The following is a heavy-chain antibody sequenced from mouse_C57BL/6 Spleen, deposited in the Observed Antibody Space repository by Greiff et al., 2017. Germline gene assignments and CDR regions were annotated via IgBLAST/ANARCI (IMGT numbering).Heavy chain of an antibody. D-gene: IGHD6-1*01. Sequence: QVQLQQPGAELVRPGSSVKLSCKASGYTFTSYWMDWVKQRPGQGLEWIGNIYPSDSETHYNQKFKDKATLTVDKSSSTAYMQLSSLTSEDSAVYYCARRGDSRYFDVWGTGTTVTVSS. J-gene: IGHJ1*03. CDR2: IYPSDSET. CDR3: ARRGDSRYFDV. V-gene: IGHV1-61*01. CDR1: GYTFTSYW.